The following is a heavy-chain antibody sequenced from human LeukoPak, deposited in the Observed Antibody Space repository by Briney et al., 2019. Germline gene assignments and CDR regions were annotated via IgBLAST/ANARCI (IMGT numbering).Heavy chain of an antibody. D-gene: IGHD3-3*01. CDR3: TTRDFWSGYFDY. CDR1: GGTFSSYA. J-gene: IGHJ4*02. CDR2: IIPIFGTA. V-gene: IGHV1-69*01. Sequence: GSSVKVSCKASGGTFSSYAISWVRQAPGQGLEWMGGIIPIFGTANYAQKFQGRVTITADESTSTAYMELSSLRSEDTAVYYCTTRDFWSGYFDYWGQGTLVTVSS.